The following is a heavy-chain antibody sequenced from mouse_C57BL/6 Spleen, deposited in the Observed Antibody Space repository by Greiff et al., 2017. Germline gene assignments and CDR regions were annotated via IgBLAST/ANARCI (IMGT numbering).Heavy chain of an antibody. CDR2: INPNNGGT. D-gene: IGHD2-10*01. Sequence: EVQLQQSGPELVKPGASVKISCKASGYTFTDYYMNWVKQSHGKSLEWIGDINPNNGGTSYNQKFKGKATLTVDKSSSTAYMELRSLTSEDSAVYYCARDPTEGYYFDYWGQGTTLTVSS. V-gene: IGHV1-26*01. CDR1: GYTFTDYY. CDR3: ARDPTEGYYFDY. J-gene: IGHJ2*01.